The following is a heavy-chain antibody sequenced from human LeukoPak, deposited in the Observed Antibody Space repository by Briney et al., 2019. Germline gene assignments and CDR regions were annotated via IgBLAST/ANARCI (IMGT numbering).Heavy chain of an antibody. CDR3: ARPYSVGWSLPAY. CDR1: GFTFSSYA. CDR2: IKQDGSGK. D-gene: IGHD6-19*01. J-gene: IGHJ4*02. V-gene: IGHV3-7*01. Sequence: GGSLRLSCAASGFTFSSYAMSWVRQAPGKGLEWVANIKQDGSGKYYVDSVKGRFTISRDNAKNSLYLQMNSLRAEDTAVYYCARPYSVGWSLPAYWGQGNMVTVSS.